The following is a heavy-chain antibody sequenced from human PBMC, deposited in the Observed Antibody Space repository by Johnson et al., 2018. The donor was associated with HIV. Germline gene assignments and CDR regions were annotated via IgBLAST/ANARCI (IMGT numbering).Heavy chain of an antibody. CDR1: GFTFSSYG. J-gene: IGHJ3*02. V-gene: IGHV3-30*02. CDR3: AKVGYSGYDWGNDAVDI. D-gene: IGHD5-12*01. CDR2: IRYDGNNK. Sequence: QVQLVESGGGVVQPGGSLRLSCAASGFTFSSYGMHWVRQAPGKGLEWVAFIRYDGNNKYYAESVKGRFTISRDNSKNTLYWQMNSLRAEDTAVYYCAKVGYSGYDWGNDAVDIWGQGTMVTVSS.